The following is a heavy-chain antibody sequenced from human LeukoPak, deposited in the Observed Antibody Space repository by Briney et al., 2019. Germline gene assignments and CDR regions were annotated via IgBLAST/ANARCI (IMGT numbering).Heavy chain of an antibody. J-gene: IGHJ4*02. CDR3: ARGPDYGDYVDDPVPFDY. CDR2: ISAYNGDT. D-gene: IGHD4-17*01. CDR1: GYTFTSYG. Sequence: ASVKVSCKASGYTFTSYGITWVRQAPGQGLEWMGWISAYNGDTKYAQKFQGRVTMATDTSTSTAYMELRSLRSDDTAVYYCARGPDYGDYVDDPVPFDYWGQGTLVTVSS. V-gene: IGHV1-18*01.